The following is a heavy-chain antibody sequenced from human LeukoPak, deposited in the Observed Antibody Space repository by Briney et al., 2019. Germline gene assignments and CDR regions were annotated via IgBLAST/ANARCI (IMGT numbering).Heavy chain of an antibody. CDR3: ASSATVTYHSFDY. Sequence: SETLSLTCTVSGGSISSYYWSWIRQPPGKGLEWIGYIYYSGSTNYNPSLKSRVTISVDTSKNQFSLKLSSVTAADTAVYYCASSATVTYHSFDYWGPGTLVTVSS. J-gene: IGHJ4*02. D-gene: IGHD4-17*01. CDR1: GGSISSYY. CDR2: IYYSGST. V-gene: IGHV4-59*01.